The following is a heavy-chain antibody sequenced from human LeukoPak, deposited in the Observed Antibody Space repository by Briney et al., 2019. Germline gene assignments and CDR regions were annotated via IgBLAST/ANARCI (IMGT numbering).Heavy chain of an antibody. J-gene: IGHJ4*02. CDR3: ARVTEYSTAGMRY. CDR2: ISGTGGDT. CDR1: GFIFSNFP. V-gene: IGHV3-23*01. Sequence: GGSLRLSCAASGFIFSNFPMTWVRQTPGKGLEGVSSISGTGGDTYYTDSVKGRFTISRDNAKNTMYLQMNSLRAEDTALYYCARVTEYSTAGMRYWGQGIQVTVSS. D-gene: IGHD6-13*01.